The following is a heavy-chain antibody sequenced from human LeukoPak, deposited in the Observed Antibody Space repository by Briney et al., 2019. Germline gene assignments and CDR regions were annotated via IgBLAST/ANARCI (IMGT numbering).Heavy chain of an antibody. CDR1: GFTFSSYG. CDR2: IKDNGGRT. V-gene: IGHV3-64D*09. J-gene: IGHJ4*02. Sequence: GGSLRLSCAASGFTFSSYGMHWVRQAPGKGLEYVSGIKDNGGRTHYGDSVKGRFSISRDNSKNTLHLQMSTLRAEDTALYYCVKDVGGSYAFDYWGQGILVTVAS. D-gene: IGHD1-26*01. CDR3: VKDVGGSYAFDY.